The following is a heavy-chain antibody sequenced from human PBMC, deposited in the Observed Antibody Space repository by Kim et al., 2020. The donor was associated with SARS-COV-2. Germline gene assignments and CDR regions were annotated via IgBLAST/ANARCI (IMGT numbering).Heavy chain of an antibody. D-gene: IGHD2-2*01. V-gene: IGHV3-7*03. Sequence: SVTSVKCRFTSSRNNTKNSHYLQMNSLRAEDTAVYFCASDGVEPGNYFDYWGQGSLVTVSS. J-gene: IGHJ4*02. CDR3: ASDGVEPGNYFDY.